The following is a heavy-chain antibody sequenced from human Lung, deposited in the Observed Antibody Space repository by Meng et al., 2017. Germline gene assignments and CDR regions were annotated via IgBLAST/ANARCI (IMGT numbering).Heavy chain of an antibody. Sequence: QVPLQQWGAGLLKPSETLSLTCVVSGGSFSDYYWSWIRQPPGKGLEWIGEINHSGSTNYNPSLESRATISVDTSQNNLSLKLSSVTAADSAVYHCARGPTTMAHDFDYWGQGTLVTVSS. CDR2: INHSGST. J-gene: IGHJ4*02. V-gene: IGHV4-34*01. CDR1: GGSFSDYY. D-gene: IGHD4-11*01. CDR3: ARGPTTMAHDFDY.